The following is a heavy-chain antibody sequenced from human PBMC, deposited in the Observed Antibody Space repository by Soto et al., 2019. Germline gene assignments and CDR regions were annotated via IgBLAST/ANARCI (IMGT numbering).Heavy chain of an antibody. CDR3: ARSSGSYNAFDI. V-gene: IGHV3-30*03. CDR2: ISYDGSNK. D-gene: IGHD1-26*01. CDR1: GFTFSSYG. Sequence: LRLSCAASGFTFSSYGMHWVRQAPGKGLEWVAVISYDGSNKYYADSVKGRFTISRDNSKNTLYLQMNSLRAEDAAVYYCARSSGSYNAFDIWGQGTMVTVSS. J-gene: IGHJ3*02.